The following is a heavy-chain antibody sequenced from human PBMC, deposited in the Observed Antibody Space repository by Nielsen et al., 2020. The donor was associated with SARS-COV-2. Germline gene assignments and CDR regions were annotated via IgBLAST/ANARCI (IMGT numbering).Heavy chain of an antibody. CDR1: GGSFSGYY. J-gene: IGHJ6*03. D-gene: IGHD2-2*01. Sequence: SETLSLTCAVYGGSFSGYYWSWLRQPPGKGLEWIGEINHSGSTNYNPSLKSRVTISVDTSKNQFSLKQSSVTVADTAVYYCARGVVVPAASMDVWGKGTTVTVSS. V-gene: IGHV4-34*01. CDR2: INHSGST. CDR3: ARGVVVPAASMDV.